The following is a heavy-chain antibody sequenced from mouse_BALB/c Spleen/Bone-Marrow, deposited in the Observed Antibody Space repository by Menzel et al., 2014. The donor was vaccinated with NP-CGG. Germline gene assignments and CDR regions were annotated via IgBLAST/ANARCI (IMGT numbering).Heavy chain of an antibody. J-gene: IGHJ1*01. CDR2: IYPGDGNT. Sequence: QVQLQQPGPELVKPGASVKISCRASGYVFSSSWMNWVKQRPGQGLEWIGRIYPGDGNTNYNEKFKGKATLTADTSSSTAYMQISSLTSVDSAVYFCARRRTFITSVVDYFDVWGAGTTVTVSS. D-gene: IGHD1-1*02. CDR3: ARRRTFITSVVDYFDV. CDR1: GYVFSSSW. V-gene: IGHV1-82*01.